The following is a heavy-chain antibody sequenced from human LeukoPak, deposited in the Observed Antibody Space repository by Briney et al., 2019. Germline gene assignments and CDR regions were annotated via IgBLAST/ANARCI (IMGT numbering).Heavy chain of an antibody. V-gene: IGHV3-15*01. D-gene: IGHD3-16*02. J-gene: IGHJ4*02. CDR1: EFTYRNAW. CDR2: IKSTTGRGTT. Sequence: EGSLRLSCADTEFTYRNAWMSWVRQPPPQGPECTGRIKSTTGRGTTDYAAPVKGRLTIPRDASKNTLYLQMNSLKTEDTAVYYCTTLRLGELSFNYYFDYWGQGTLVTVSS. CDR3: TTLRLGELSFNYYFDY.